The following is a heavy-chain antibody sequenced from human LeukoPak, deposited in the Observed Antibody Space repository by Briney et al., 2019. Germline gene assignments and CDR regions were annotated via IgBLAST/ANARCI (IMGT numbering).Heavy chain of an antibody. Sequence: GASVKVSCKASGYTFTSYGISWVRQAPGQGLEWMGWISAYNGNTNYAQKLQGRVTMTTDTSTSTAYMELRSLRSDDTAVYYCARDLGRRPVALRLGELSFLLDAFDIWGQGTMVTVSS. J-gene: IGHJ3*02. V-gene: IGHV1-18*01. CDR3: ARDLGRRPVALRLGELSFLLDAFDI. CDR1: GYTFTSYG. CDR2: ISAYNGNT. D-gene: IGHD3-16*02.